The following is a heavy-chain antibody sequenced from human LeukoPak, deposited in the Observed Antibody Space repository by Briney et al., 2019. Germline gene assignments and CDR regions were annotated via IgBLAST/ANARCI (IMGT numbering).Heavy chain of an antibody. CDR3: ARDPRGVGAASY. CDR2: MSYSGST. D-gene: IGHD1-26*01. V-gene: IGHV4-61*01. Sequence: PSETLSLTCNVSGDSVSSNNYYWSWIRQPPGKGLEWMGYMSYSGSTNYNPSLKSRVTISVDTSKNQFSLRLSSVTVADTAVYYCARDPRGVGAASYWGQGALVIVSS. CDR1: GDSVSSNNYY. J-gene: IGHJ4*02.